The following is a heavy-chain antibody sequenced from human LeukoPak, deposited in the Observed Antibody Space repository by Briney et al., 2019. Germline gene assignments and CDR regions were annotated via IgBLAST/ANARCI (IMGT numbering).Heavy chain of an antibody. Sequence: GGSLRLSCAASGFTFSSYGMHWVRQAPGKGLEWVAFIRYDGSNKYYADSVKGRFTISRDNSKNTLYLQMNSLRAEDTAVYYCAKDLTPYYDFWSGFDYWGQGTLVTVSS. CDR2: IRYDGSNK. J-gene: IGHJ4*02. CDR3: AKDLTPYYDFWSGFDY. V-gene: IGHV3-30*02. CDR1: GFTFSSYG. D-gene: IGHD3-3*01.